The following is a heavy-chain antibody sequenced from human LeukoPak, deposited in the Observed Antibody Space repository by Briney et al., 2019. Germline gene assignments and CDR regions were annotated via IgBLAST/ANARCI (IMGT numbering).Heavy chain of an antibody. D-gene: IGHD3-3*01. Sequence: SETLSLTCTVSGGSISSYYWSWIRQPAGKGLEWIGRIYTSGSTNYNPSLKSRVTISVDTSKNQFSLKLSSVTAADTAVYYCAGYDFWSGYLVDWGQGTLVTVSS. V-gene: IGHV4-4*07. J-gene: IGHJ4*02. CDR2: IYTSGST. CDR1: GGSISSYY. CDR3: AGYDFWSGYLVD.